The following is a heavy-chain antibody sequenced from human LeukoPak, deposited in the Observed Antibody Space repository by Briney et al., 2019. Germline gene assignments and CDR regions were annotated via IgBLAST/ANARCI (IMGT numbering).Heavy chain of an antibody. CDR3: ARVSTAVSLAIDY. Sequence: GGSLRLSCAASGFTFSSYAMSWVRQAPGKGLEWVSVISSSSRYMYYADSVEGRFTISRDNAKNSLYLQMNSLRAEDTAVYYCARVSTAVSLAIDYWGQGTLVTVST. D-gene: IGHD6-13*01. CDR1: GFTFSSYA. J-gene: IGHJ4*02. CDR2: ISSSSRYM. V-gene: IGHV3-21*05.